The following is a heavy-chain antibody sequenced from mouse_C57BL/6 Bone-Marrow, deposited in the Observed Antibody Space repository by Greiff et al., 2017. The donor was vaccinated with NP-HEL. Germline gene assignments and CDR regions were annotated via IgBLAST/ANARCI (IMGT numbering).Heavy chain of an antibody. J-gene: IGHJ1*03. Sequence: DAGGGLVQPKGPLKLSCAASGFSFNTYAMNWVRQAPGKGLEWVARIRSKSNNYATYYADSVKDRFTISRDDSESMLYLQMNNLKTEDTAMYYCVRGGYYGYFDVWGTGTTVTVSS. CDR2: IRSKSNNYAT. CDR1: GFSFNTYA. V-gene: IGHV10-1*01. D-gene: IGHD1-1*02. CDR3: VRGGYYGYFDV.